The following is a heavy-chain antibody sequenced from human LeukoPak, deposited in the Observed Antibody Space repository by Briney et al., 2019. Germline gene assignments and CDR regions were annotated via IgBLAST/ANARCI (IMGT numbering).Heavy chain of an antibody. CDR3: ARRVILMEIDAFDI. CDR1: GGSVSSTTYY. Sequence: SETLSLTCSVSGGSVSSTTYYWGWIRQPPGKGLEWIGSIYSSGSTYFNPSLKSRVTMPVDTSKNNFSVRLSSVTAADTAVYYCARRVILMEIDAFDIWGQGTLVTVS. CDR2: IYSSGST. V-gene: IGHV4-39*02. D-gene: IGHD3-9*01. J-gene: IGHJ3*02.